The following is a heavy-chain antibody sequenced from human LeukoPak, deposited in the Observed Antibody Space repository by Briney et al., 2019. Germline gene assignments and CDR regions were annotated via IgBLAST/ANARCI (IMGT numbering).Heavy chain of an antibody. CDR1: GFTVSSSY. Sequence: GGSVRLSCAASGFTVSSSYMTWVRQAPGKGLEWVSVIYSDGRTYYAQSVEGRFTISRDNSKNTLYLQLNSLRAEDTAVYYCASGGSTKSAYWGQGTLVTVSS. J-gene: IGHJ4*02. CDR3: ASGGSTKSAY. V-gene: IGHV3-66*01. D-gene: IGHD2-8*01. CDR2: IYSDGRT.